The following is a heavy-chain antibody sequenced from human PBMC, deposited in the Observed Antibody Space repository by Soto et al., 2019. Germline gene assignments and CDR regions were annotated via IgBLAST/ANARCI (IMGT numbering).Heavy chain of an antibody. D-gene: IGHD7-27*01. V-gene: IGHV2-5*02. CDR3: ARTSVNWGSRGLVDY. Sequence: QITLKESGPTLVKPTQTLTLTCTFSGFSLSTSGVGVGWIRQPPGKALEWLAFLYWDDDKRYSPSLKSRPTTTKAPTKTQVLLTMTNMDPVDTATYYCARTSVNWGSRGLVDYWGQGTLVTVAS. CDR1: GFSLSTSGVG. J-gene: IGHJ4*02. CDR2: LYWDDDK.